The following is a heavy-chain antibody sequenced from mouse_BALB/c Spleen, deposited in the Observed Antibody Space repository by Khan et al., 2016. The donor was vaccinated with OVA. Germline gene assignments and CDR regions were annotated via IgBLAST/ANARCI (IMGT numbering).Heavy chain of an antibody. V-gene: IGHV9-1*02. CDR2: INTYTGET. CDR3: ARGASYWYFDV. Sequence: QIQLVQSGPELKKPGETVKISCKASGYTFTNYGMNWVKQAPGKGLKWMGWINTYTGETTYTDDFKGRFAFSLETYASNAYWQISKLHNEDMATYFCARGASYWYFDVWGAATTVTVSS. CDR1: GYTFTNYG. J-gene: IGHJ1*01.